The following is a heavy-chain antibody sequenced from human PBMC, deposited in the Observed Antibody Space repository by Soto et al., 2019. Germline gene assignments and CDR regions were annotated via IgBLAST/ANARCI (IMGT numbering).Heavy chain of an antibody. D-gene: IGHD2-15*01. V-gene: IGHV3-48*02. CDR2: ISSSSSTI. Sequence: QPGGSLRLSCAASGFTFSSYSMNWVRQAPGKGLEWVSYISSSSSTIYYADSVKGRFTISRDNAKNSLYLQMNSLRDEDTAVYYCAREGYCSGGSCYSVDRLDYYYGMDVWGQGTTVTVSS. CDR3: AREGYCSGGSCYSVDRLDYYYGMDV. CDR1: GFTFSSYS. J-gene: IGHJ6*02.